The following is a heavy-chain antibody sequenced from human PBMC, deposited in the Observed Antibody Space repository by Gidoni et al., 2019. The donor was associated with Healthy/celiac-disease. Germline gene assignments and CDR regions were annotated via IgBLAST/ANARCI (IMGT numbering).Heavy chain of an antibody. CDR2: ISGSGGST. J-gene: IGHJ4*02. V-gene: IGHV3-23*01. Sequence: EVQLLESGGGLVQPGGSLRLSCAASGFTFSSYAMSWVRQAPGKGLELVSAISGSGGSTYYADSVKGRFTISRDNSKNTLYLQMNSLRAEDTAVYYCAKPQQLVLNPFDYWGQGTLVTVSS. CDR1: GFTFSSYA. CDR3: AKPQQLVLNPFDY. D-gene: IGHD6-13*01.